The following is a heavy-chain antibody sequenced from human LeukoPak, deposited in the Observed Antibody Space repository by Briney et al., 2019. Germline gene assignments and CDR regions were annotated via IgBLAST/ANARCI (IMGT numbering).Heavy chain of an antibody. J-gene: IGHJ3*02. Sequence: GGSLRLSCAALGFTVGRTYIRWVRQAPGKGLEWVSVIYEGGDIYYADSVRGRFAISRDSSKNTVYLQMNGLRAEDTAVYYCARDPSGTGTSFYIWGQGTMVTVSS. V-gene: IGHV3-66*01. D-gene: IGHD1-1*01. CDR2: IYEGGDI. CDR1: GFTVGRTY. CDR3: ARDPSGTGTSFYI.